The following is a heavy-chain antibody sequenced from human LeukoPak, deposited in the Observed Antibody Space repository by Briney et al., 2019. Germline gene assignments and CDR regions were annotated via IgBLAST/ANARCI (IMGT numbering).Heavy chain of an antibody. Sequence: PSETLSLTCSVSGGSISSLYWSWIRLPPGKGLEWIGYLSKSGNTNYSPSLKSRVTIFGDTSKNQFFLKLSSVTAADTAVYYCARARYVNSFYAFDIWGQGTLVTVSS. D-gene: IGHD3-9*01. CDR2: LSKSGNT. J-gene: IGHJ3*02. V-gene: IGHV4-59*01. CDR3: ARARYVNSFYAFDI. CDR1: GGSISSLY.